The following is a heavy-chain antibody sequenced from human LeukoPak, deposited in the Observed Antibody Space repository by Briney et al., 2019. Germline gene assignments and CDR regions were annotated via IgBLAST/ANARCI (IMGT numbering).Heavy chain of an antibody. J-gene: IGHJ4*02. D-gene: IGHD1/OR15-1a*01. V-gene: IGHV3-30*02. CDR1: GITFSGSG. Sequence: PGGSLRLSCVASGITFSGSGMHWVRQAPGKGLEWVAFIQYDESSKYYADSVKGRFTISRDNSKNTVYLQMYSLRGEDTAAYYCAREGGRVVNGTFDHWGQGTLVTVSS. CDR2: IQYDESSK. CDR3: AREGGRVVNGTFDH.